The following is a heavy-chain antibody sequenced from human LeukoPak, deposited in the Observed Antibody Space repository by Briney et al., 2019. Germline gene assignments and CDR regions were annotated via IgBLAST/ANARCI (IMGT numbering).Heavy chain of an antibody. CDR3: AGNERFLEWLFRPDYYGMDV. CDR1: GYTFTSYY. D-gene: IGHD3-3*01. CDR2: INPSGGST. V-gene: IGHV1-46*01. Sequence: ASVKVSCKASGYTFTSYYMHWVRQAPGQGLEWMGIINPSGGSTSYAQKFQGRVTMTRDTSTSTVYMELSSLRSEDTAVYYCAGNERFLEWLFRPDYYGMDVWGQGTTVTVSS. J-gene: IGHJ6*02.